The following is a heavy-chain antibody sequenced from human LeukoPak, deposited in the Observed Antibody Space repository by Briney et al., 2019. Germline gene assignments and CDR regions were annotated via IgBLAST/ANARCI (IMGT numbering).Heavy chain of an antibody. CDR2: INPNPNSGGT. J-gene: IGHJ4*02. V-gene: IGHV1-2*02. CDR1: GYTFTDYY. CDR3: AAAPIEMQQRGFDY. Sequence: GASVKVSCKASGYTFTDYYMHWVRQAPGQGLEWVGWINPNPNSGGTNYAQKFQGRVTITRDMSTSTAYMELSSLRPEDTAVYYCAAAPIEMQQRGFDYWGQGTLVTVSS. D-gene: IGHD5-24*01.